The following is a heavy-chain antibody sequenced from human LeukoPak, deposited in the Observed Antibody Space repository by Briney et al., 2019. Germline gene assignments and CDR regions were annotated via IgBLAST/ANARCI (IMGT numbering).Heavy chain of an antibody. CDR2: IKSNTDGGTT. CDR1: GFTFSNAW. CDR3: TTDPDIVVVPAPKGAFDI. V-gene: IGHV3-15*01. Sequence: PGGSLRLSCAASGFTFSNAWMSWVRQAPGKGLEWVGRIKSNTDGGTTDYAAPVKGRFTISRDDSKNTLYLQMNSLKTEDTAVYYCTTDPDIVVVPAPKGAFDIWGQGTMVTVSS. D-gene: IGHD2-2*01. J-gene: IGHJ3*02.